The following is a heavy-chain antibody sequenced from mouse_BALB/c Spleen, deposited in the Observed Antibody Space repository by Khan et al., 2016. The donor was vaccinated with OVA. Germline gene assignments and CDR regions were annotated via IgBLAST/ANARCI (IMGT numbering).Heavy chain of an antibody. D-gene: IGHD2-3*01. V-gene: IGHV1S137*01. CDR2: ISTYSGST. J-gene: IGHJ2*01. CDR3: TGPAYDGYYDY. Sequence: QVQLQQSGPELVRPGVSVKISCKGSSYTFTDYAMYWVKQSHAKSLEWIGLISTYSGSTNYNQKFKGKVTMTVDKSSSAAYMELARLTSEDSAIYYCTGPAYDGYYDYWGQGTALTVSS. CDR1: SYTFTDYA.